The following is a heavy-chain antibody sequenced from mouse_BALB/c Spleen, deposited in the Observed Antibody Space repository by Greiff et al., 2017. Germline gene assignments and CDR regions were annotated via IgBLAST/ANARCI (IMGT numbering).Heavy chain of an antibody. J-gene: IGHJ3*01. Sequence: EVQLVESGGGLVQPGGSLRLSCATSGFTFTDYYMSWVRQPPGKALEWLGFIRNKANGYTTEYSASVKGRFTISRDNSQSILYLQMNTLRAEDSATYYCARDEDYDGVWFAYWGQGTLVTVSA. CDR3: ARDEDYDGVWFAY. CDR1: GFTFTDYY. CDR2: IRNKANGYTT. D-gene: IGHD2-4*01. V-gene: IGHV7-3*02.